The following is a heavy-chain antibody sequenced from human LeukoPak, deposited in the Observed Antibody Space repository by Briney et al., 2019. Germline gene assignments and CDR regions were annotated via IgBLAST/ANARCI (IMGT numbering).Heavy chain of an antibody. D-gene: IGHD3-10*01. J-gene: IGHJ6*03. Sequence: GSLRLSCAASGFTFSSYWMSWVRQAPGKGLEWVANIKQDGSEKYYVDSVKGRFTISRDNAKNSLYLQMNSLRAEDTAVYYCARAIWFGELYYMDVWGKGTTVTVSS. CDR1: GFTFSSYW. CDR3: ARAIWFGELYYMDV. CDR2: IKQDGSEK. V-gene: IGHV3-7*01.